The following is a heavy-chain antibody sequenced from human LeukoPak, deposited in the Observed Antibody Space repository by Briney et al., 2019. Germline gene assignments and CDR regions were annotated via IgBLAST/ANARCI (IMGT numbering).Heavy chain of an antibody. CDR1: GGSISSTNW. CDR2: VHLNGRT. Sequence: PSGTLSLTCGVSGGSISSTNWWTWVRQPPGGGLEWIGEVHLNGRTHYSPSLESRLTMSGDMSENHISLKLTSVTAAETAVYYCAREGGFYRPLDYSGPGTLVIVSS. D-gene: IGHD2/OR15-2a*01. V-gene: IGHV4-4*02. J-gene: IGHJ4*02. CDR3: AREGGFYRPLDY.